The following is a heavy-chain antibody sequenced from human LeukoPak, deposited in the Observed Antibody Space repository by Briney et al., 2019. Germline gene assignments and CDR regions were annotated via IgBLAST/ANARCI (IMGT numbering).Heavy chain of an antibody. Sequence: PSETLSLTCTVSGGSISSSSYYWGWIRQPPGKGLEWIGSIYYSGSTYYNPSLKSRVTISVDTSKNQFSLKLSSVTAADTAVYYCANGSYYDILNGSWGQGTLVTVSS. J-gene: IGHJ5*02. CDR1: GGSISSSSYY. V-gene: IGHV4-39*07. CDR2: IYYSGST. D-gene: IGHD3-9*01. CDR3: ANGSYYDILNGS.